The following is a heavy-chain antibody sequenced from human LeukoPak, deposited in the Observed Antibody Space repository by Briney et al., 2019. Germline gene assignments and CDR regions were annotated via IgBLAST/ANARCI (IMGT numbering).Heavy chain of an antibody. J-gene: IGHJ4*02. CDR3: AKDRAAAGPIDY. D-gene: IGHD6-13*01. Sequence: GGSLRLSCAASGFTFDDYAMHWVRQAPGKGLEWVSGISWNSGSIGYADSVKGRFTISRDNAKSSLYLQMNSLRAEDTALYYCAKDRAAAGPIDYWGQGTLVTVSS. V-gene: IGHV3-9*01. CDR2: ISWNSGSI. CDR1: GFTFDDYA.